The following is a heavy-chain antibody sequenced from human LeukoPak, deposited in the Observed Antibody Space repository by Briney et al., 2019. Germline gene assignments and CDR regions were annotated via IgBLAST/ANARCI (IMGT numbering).Heavy chain of an antibody. J-gene: IGHJ6*03. Sequence: GGSLRLSCGASGFTFSSYSMNWVRQAPGKGLEWVSYISSSSSTIYYADSVKGRFTISRDNAKNSLYLQMNSLRAEDTAVYYCARDPWGPAANYMDVWGKGTTVTVSS. CDR3: ARDPWGPAANYMDV. CDR1: GFTFSSYS. D-gene: IGHD2-2*01. CDR2: ISSSSSTI. V-gene: IGHV3-48*01.